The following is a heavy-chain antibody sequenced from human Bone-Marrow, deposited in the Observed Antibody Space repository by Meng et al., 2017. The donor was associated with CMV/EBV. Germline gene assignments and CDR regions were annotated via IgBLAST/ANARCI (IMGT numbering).Heavy chain of an antibody. Sequence: ASVKVSCKASGYTFTSYYMHWVRQAPGQGLEWMGIINPSGGSTSYAQKFQGRVTMTRDTSTSTVYMELSSLRSEDTAVYYCASGREIAAAGEPRIDVWGQGTTVTVSS. V-gene: IGHV1-46*01. CDR3: ASGREIAAAGEPRIDV. D-gene: IGHD6-13*01. CDR1: GYTFTSYY. J-gene: IGHJ6*02. CDR2: INPSGGST.